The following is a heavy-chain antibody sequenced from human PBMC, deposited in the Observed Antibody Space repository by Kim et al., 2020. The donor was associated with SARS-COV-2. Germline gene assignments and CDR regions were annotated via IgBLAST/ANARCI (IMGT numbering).Heavy chain of an antibody. V-gene: IGHV5-51*01. J-gene: IGHJ4*02. CDR1: GYSFTSYW. CDR3: AKGGGSAYSPLDY. D-gene: IGHD3-22*01. CDR2: INPGDSET. Sequence: GESLKISCKGSGYSFTSYWIGWVRQMPGKGLESMGIINPGDSETRYRPSFQGQVTISADKSNSTAYLQWSSLKASDTAIYYCAKGGGSAYSPLDYWGQGTLVTVSS.